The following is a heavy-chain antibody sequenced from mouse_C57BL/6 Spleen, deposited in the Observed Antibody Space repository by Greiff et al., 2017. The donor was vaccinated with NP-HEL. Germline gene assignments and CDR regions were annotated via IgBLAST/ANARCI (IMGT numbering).Heavy chain of an antibody. V-gene: IGHV1-63*01. Sequence: VQLQQSGAELVRPGTSVKMSCKASGYTFTNYWIGWAKQRPGHGLELIGDIYPGGGYTNYNEKFKGKATLTADKSSSTAYMQFSSLTSEDSAIYYCARGWDDYAMDYWGQGTSVTVSS. CDR2: IYPGGGYT. J-gene: IGHJ4*01. CDR1: GYTFTNYW. CDR3: ARGWDDYAMDY. D-gene: IGHD4-1*01.